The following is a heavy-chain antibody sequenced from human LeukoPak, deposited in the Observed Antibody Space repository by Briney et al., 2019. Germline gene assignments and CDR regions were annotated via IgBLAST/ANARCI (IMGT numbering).Heavy chain of an antibody. J-gene: IGHJ4*02. CDR2: ISYDGSNK. D-gene: IGHD3-10*01. CDR1: GFTFSSYA. V-gene: IGHV3-30-3*01. Sequence: GGSLRLSCAASGFTFSSYAMHWVRQAPGKGLEWVAVISYDGSNKYYADSVKGRFTISRDNSKNTLDLQMNSLRVEDTAVYYCVRGGGASGSFCWGQGTLVTVSS. CDR3: VRGGGASGSFC.